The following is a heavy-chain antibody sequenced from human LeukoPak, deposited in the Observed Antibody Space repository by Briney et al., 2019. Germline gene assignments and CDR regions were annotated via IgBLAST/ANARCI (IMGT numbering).Heavy chain of an antibody. CDR2: IYYSGST. CDR1: GGSISSYY. Sequence: SGTLSLTCTVSGGSISSYYWSWIRQPPGKGLEWIGYIYYSGSTNYNPSLKSRVTISVDTSKNQFSLKLSSVTAADTAVYYCARSFYCSGGSCYSYYYYYYMDVWGKGTTVTVSS. J-gene: IGHJ6*03. V-gene: IGHV4-59*01. CDR3: ARSFYCSGGSCYSYYYYYYMDV. D-gene: IGHD2-15*01.